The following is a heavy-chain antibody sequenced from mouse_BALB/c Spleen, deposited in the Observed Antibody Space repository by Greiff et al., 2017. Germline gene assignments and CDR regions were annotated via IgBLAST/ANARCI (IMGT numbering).Heavy chain of an antibody. D-gene: IGHD1-2*01. V-gene: IGHV1-14*01. J-gene: IGHJ4*01. CDR1: GYTFTSYV. CDR2: INPYNDGT. CDR3: ARGLRLYYAMDY. Sequence: EVQRVESGPELVKPGASVKMSCKASGYTFTSYVMHWVKQKPGQGLEGIGYINPYNDGTKYNEKFKGKATLTSDKSSSTAYMELSSLTSEDSAVYYCARGLRLYYAMDYWGQGTSVTVSS.